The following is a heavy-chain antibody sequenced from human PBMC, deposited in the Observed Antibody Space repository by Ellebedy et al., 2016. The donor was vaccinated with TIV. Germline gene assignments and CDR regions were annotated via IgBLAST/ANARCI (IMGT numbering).Heavy chain of an antibody. J-gene: IGHJ3*01. CDR3: ARGGLEVPYDAFDL. CDR1: GFTFSGFG. V-gene: IGHV3-30*02. Sequence: GESLKISCAASGFTFSGFGIHWVRQAPGKGLEWVAIIWYDGSNSYYADSVKGRFTISRDNSKNTLYLQMNSLRAEDTAVYYCARGGLEVPYDAFDLWGKGTMVTVSS. CDR2: IWYDGSNS. D-gene: IGHD3-10*01.